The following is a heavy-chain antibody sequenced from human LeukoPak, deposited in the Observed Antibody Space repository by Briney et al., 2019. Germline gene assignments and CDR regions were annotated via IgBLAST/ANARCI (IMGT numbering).Heavy chain of an antibody. CDR1: GGSLSSYY. J-gene: IGHJ2*01. Sequence: SETLSLTCTVSGGSLSSYYWSWLRQPAGKGLEWIGRIYTSGSTNYNPSLKSRVTMSVDTSKNQFSLKLSSVTAADTAVYYCARDPPGDYYDSSGYYARYFDLWGRGTLVTVSS. CDR3: ARDPPGDYYDSSGYYARYFDL. D-gene: IGHD3-22*01. CDR2: IYTSGST. V-gene: IGHV4-4*07.